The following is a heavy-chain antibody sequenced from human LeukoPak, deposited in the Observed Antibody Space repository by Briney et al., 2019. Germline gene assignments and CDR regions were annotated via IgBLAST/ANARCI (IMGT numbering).Heavy chain of an antibody. D-gene: IGHD1-14*01. Sequence: ASVKVSCKASGFAFNKYGFSWVRQAPGQGPEWLGWISAYDGRTNYAQNLQGRLTLTTDTSTTTAYVELRSLTSDDTAVYYCARDPSNTVGRNIYFDYWGQGTLVTVSS. J-gene: IGHJ4*02. CDR3: ARDPSNTVGRNIYFDY. CDR1: GFAFNKYG. V-gene: IGHV1-18*01. CDR2: ISAYDGRT.